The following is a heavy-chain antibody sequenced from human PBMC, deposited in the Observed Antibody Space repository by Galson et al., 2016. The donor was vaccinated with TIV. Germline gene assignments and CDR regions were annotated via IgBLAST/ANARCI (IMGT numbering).Heavy chain of an antibody. D-gene: IGHD2-21*02. CDR1: GGTFTSFA. CDR3: ARGGWGGDPGDYHYYYMDG. CDR2: TVPMFGIV. J-gene: IGHJ6*03. Sequence: SVKVSCKASGGTFTSFAISWVRQSRGQGLEWMGGTVPMFGIVTYAQKFQGKITLTADASTSTAYMELRSLRSDDTAVYYCARGGWGGDPGDYHYYYMDGCGKGTPVIVS. V-gene: IGHV1-69*13.